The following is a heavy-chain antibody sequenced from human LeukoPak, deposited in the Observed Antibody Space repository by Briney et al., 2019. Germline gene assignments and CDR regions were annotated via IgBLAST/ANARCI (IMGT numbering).Heavy chain of an antibody. D-gene: IGHD6-19*01. V-gene: IGHV3-30*18. J-gene: IGHJ4*02. CDR1: GITLSSYD. CDR3: AKDLGYSSGLYGFDY. Sequence: GGPLRLSCAGPGITLSSYDMHWVRQAPRKGLDWVGVISYDGSKKYYSGSAKSRFTTSRDNSTKTLYLQMNSPRAEDAAVYYCAKDLGYSSGLYGFDYWGQGTLVTASS. CDR2: ISYDGSKK.